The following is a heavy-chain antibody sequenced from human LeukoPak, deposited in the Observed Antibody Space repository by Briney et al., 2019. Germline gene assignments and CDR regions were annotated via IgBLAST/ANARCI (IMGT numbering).Heavy chain of an antibody. CDR2: IIPILGIA. V-gene: IGHV1-69*04. CDR1: GGTFSSYA. Sequence: GASVTVSFKASGGTFSSYAISWVRQAPGQGLEWMGRIIPILGIANYAQKFQGRVTITADKSTSTAYMELSSLRSEDTAVYYCAGYVQYYFDYWGQGTLVTVSS. J-gene: IGHJ4*02. CDR3: AGYVQYYFDY. D-gene: IGHD3-16*01.